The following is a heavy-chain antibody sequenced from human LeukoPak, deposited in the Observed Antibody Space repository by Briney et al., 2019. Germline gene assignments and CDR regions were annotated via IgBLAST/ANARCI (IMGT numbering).Heavy chain of an antibody. D-gene: IGHD2-2*02. V-gene: IGHV1-2*02. CDR3: ARPRYCSSTSCYTRGYWFDP. CDR2: INLNSGGT. CDR1: GYTFTGYY. Sequence: ASVKVSCKASGYTFTGYYMHWVRQAPGQGLEWMGWINLNSGGTNYAQKFQGRVTMTRDTSISTAYMELSRLRSDDTAVYYCARPRYCSSTSCYTRGYWFDPWGQGTLVTVSS. J-gene: IGHJ5*02.